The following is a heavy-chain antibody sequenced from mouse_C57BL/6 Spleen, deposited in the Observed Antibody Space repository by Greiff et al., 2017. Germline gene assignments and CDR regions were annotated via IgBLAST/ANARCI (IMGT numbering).Heavy chain of an antibody. V-gene: IGHV1-26*01. J-gene: IGHJ2*01. CDR1: AYTFTDYY. CDR3: ARDYYGSPDY. Sequence: EVQLQQSGPELVKPGASVKISCKASAYTFTDYYMNWVKQSHGKSLEWIGDINPNNGGTSYNQKFKGKATLTVDKSSSTAYMELSSLTSEDSAVYYCARDYYGSPDYWGQGTTLTVSS. CDR2: INPNNGGT. D-gene: IGHD1-1*01.